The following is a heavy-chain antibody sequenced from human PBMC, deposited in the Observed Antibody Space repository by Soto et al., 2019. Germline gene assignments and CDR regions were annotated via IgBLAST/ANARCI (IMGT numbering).Heavy chain of an antibody. Sequence: GGPLRLSCAASGFTFSSYGMHWVRQAPGKGLEWVAVIWYDGSNKYYADSVKGRFTISRDNSKNTLYLQMNSLRAEDTAVYYCARDSGGSYWTYFDYWGQGTLVTVSS. J-gene: IGHJ4*02. CDR1: GFTFSSYG. CDR3: ARDSGGSYWTYFDY. CDR2: IWYDGSNK. D-gene: IGHD1-26*01. V-gene: IGHV3-33*01.